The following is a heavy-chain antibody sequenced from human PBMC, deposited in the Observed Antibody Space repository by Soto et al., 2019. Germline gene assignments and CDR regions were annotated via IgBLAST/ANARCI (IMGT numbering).Heavy chain of an antibody. CDR2: IYYSGST. CDR3: ARGGIVGATAFFDY. CDR1: GGSISSYY. D-gene: IGHD1-26*01. V-gene: IGHV4-59*01. Sequence: LSLTCTVSGGSISSYYWSWIRQPPGKGLEWIGYIYYSGSTNYNPSLKSRVTISVDTSKNQFSLKLSSVTAADTAVYYCARGGIVGATAFFDYWGQGTLVTVSS. J-gene: IGHJ4*02.